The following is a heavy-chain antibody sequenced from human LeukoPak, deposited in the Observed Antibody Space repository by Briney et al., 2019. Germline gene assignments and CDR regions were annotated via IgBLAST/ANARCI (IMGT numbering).Heavy chain of an antibody. Sequence: PSETLSLTCTVSGGSISSGSYYWSWIRQPAGKGLEWIGRIYTSGSTNYNPSLKSRVTISVDTSKNQFSLKLSSVTAADTAVYYCARDTPGYSYGGYYYYYMDVWGKGTTVTISS. J-gene: IGHJ6*03. CDR3: ARDTPGYSYGGYYYYYMDV. CDR2: IYTSGST. D-gene: IGHD5-18*01. CDR1: GGSISSGSYY. V-gene: IGHV4-61*02.